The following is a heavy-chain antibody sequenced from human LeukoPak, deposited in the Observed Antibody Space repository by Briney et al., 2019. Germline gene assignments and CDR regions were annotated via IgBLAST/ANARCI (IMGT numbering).Heavy chain of an antibody. Sequence: SETLSLTCAVYGGSFSGYYWSWTRQPPGKGLEWIGEINHSGSTNYNPSLKSRVTISVDTSKNQFSLKLSSVTAADTAVYYCASGTSRVTKDYWGQGTLVTVSS. V-gene: IGHV4-34*01. CDR3: ASGTSRVTKDY. J-gene: IGHJ4*02. CDR2: INHSGST. CDR1: GGSFSGYY. D-gene: IGHD4-17*01.